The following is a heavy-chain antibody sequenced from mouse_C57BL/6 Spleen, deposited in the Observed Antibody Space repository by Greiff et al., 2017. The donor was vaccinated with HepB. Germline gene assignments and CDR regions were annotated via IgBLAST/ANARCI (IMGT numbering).Heavy chain of an antibody. J-gene: IGHJ2*01. Sequence: EVKLVESEGGLVQPGSSMKLSCTASGFTFSDYYMAWVRQVPEKGLEWVANINYDGSSTYYLDSLKSRFIISRDNAKNILYLQMSSLKSEDTATYYCARAGLGYFDYWGQGTTLTVSS. CDR3: ARAGLGYFDY. CDR2: INYDGSST. CDR1: GFTFSDYY. V-gene: IGHV5-16*01.